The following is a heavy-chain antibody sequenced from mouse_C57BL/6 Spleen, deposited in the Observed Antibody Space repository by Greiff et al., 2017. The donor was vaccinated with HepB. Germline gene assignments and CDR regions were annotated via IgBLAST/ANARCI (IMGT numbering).Heavy chain of an antibody. CDR2: INPSSGYI. Sequence: QVQLKESGAELARPGASVKMSCKASGYTFTSYTMHWVKQRPGQGLEWIGYINPSSGYIKYNQKFKDKATLTADKSSSTAYMQLSSLTSEDSAVYYCARGGVYYDNRLGVWGTGTTVTVSS. D-gene: IGHD2-4*01. V-gene: IGHV1-4*01. CDR1: GYTFTSYT. CDR3: ARGGVYYDNRLGV. J-gene: IGHJ1*03.